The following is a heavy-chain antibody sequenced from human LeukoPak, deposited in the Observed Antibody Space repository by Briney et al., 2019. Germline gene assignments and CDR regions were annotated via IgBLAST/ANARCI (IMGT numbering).Heavy chain of an antibody. CDR2: VSYDGSNK. V-gene: IGHV3-30*18. Sequence: GGSLRLSCAASGFTFSSYGMHWVRQAPGKGLEWVAVVSYDGSNKYYADSVKGRFTISRDNSKNTLYLQMNSLRAEDTAVYYCAKGPAIAPPDYYYMDVWGKGTTVTVSS. J-gene: IGHJ6*03. CDR3: AKGPAIAPPDYYYMDV. D-gene: IGHD1-14*01. CDR1: GFTFSSYG.